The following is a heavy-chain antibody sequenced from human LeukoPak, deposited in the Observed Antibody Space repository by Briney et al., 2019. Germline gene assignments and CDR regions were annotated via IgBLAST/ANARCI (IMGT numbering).Heavy chain of an antibody. V-gene: IGHV1-69*05. D-gene: IGHD2-2*02. CDR2: IIPIFGTA. CDR3: ATTKPAAIVGWFDP. Sequence: SVKVSCKASGGTFSSYAISWVRQAPGQGLEWMGGIIPIFGTANYAQKFQGRVTITTDESTSTAYMELSSLRSEDTAVYYCATTKPAAIVGWFDPWGQGTLVTVSS. CDR1: GGTFSSYA. J-gene: IGHJ5*02.